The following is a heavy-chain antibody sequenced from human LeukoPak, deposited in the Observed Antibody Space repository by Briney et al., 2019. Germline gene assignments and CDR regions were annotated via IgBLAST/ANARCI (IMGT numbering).Heavy chain of an antibody. V-gene: IGHV4-39*07. J-gene: IGHJ6*03. Sequence: SETLSLTCTVSGGSISSNSYYWSWIRQPPGKGLEWIGSIYYSGNTYYNPSLKSRLTISVGTSKKQFSLKLTSVTVADTAVYYCARETSQKGAHYMDVWGKGTTVTISS. CDR1: GGSISSNSYY. CDR3: ARETSQKGAHYMDV. CDR2: IYYSGNT. D-gene: IGHD3-16*01.